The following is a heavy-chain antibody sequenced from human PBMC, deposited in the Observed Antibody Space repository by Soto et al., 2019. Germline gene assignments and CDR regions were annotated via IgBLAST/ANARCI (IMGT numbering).Heavy chain of an antibody. J-gene: IGHJ6*02. CDR1: GFTFSSYG. CDR3: ARDPRVYYYYGMDV. Sequence: PGESLKISCAASGFTFSSYGMHWVRQAPGKGLEWVAVIWYDGSNKYYADSVKGRFTISRDNSKNTLYPQMNSLRAEDTAVYYCARDPRVYYYYGMDVWGQGTTVTV. V-gene: IGHV3-33*01. CDR2: IWYDGSNK.